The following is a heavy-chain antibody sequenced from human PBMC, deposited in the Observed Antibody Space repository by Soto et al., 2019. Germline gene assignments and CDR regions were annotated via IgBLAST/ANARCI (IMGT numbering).Heavy chain of an antibody. V-gene: IGHV3-23*01. J-gene: IGHJ4*02. CDR1: GFIFSNYA. CDR2: SYAAGSSK. CDR3: ATDLIRGDGYEDPDH. D-gene: IGHD3-10*01. Sequence: EVQLLESGGGLVQPGGSLRLSCAASGFIFSNYAMFWFRQAPGKGQEWVSTSYAAGSSKYYAVSVKGRFTISRDNSRDTLIPQMDSLRAEDTAIYLCATDLIRGDGYEDPDHWGQGTLVTVSS.